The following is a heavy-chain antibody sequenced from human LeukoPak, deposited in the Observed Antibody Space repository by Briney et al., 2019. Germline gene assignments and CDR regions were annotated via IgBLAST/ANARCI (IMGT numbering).Heavy chain of an antibody. D-gene: IGHD3-10*01. J-gene: IGHJ4*02. CDR1: GFTFGDYA. Sequence: GGSLRLSCTASGFTFGDYAMSWVRQAPGKGLEWVGFIRSEAYGGTTEFAASVKGRFTISRDDSKSIAYLQMNSLRAEDTAVYYCATWPPTWYGEDYWGQGTLVTVSS. CDR3: ATWPPTWYGEDY. CDR2: IRSEAYGGTT. V-gene: IGHV3-49*04.